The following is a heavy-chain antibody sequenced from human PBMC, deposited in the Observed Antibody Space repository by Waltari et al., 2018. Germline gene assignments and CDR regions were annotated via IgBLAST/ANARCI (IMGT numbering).Heavy chain of an antibody. CDR2: IITIFGTA. Sequence: QVQLVQSGAEVKKPGSSVKVSCKATGGTFSSYAISWVRQAPGQGLEWMGEIITIFGTAKCAQKFQGRVTITAHESTSTAYMELRILVSEDPSVYYCAGTLPITMNSSPYNRFDPWGQGTLVTVSS. CDR3: AGTLPITMNSSPYNRFDP. CDR1: GGTFSSYA. J-gene: IGHJ5*02. V-gene: IGHV1-69*12. D-gene: IGHD3-22*01.